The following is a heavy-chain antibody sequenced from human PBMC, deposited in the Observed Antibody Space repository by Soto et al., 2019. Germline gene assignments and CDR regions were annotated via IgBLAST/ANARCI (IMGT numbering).Heavy chain of an antibody. D-gene: IGHD2-2*01. CDR1: GFTVSSNY. CDR3: ARDQDCSSTSCYENLVYAFDI. Sequence: PGGSLRLSCAASGFTVSSNYMSWVRQAPGKGLEWVSVIYSGGSTYYADSVKGRFTISRDNSKNTLYLQMNSLRAEDTAVYYCARDQDCSSTSCYENLVYAFDIWGQGTMVTVSS. CDR2: IYSGGST. V-gene: IGHV3-66*01. J-gene: IGHJ3*02.